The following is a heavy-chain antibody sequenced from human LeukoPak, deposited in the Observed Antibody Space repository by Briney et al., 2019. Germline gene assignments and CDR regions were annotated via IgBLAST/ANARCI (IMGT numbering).Heavy chain of an antibody. J-gene: IGHJ5*02. Sequence: SVKVSCKASGGTLSSYAISWVRQAPGQGLEWMGRIIPIFGTANYAQKFQGRVTITTDESTSTAYMELSSLRSEDTAVYYCASRYNWNYDWFDPWGQGTLVTVSS. D-gene: IGHD1-7*01. CDR2: IIPIFGTA. CDR1: GGTLSSYA. V-gene: IGHV1-69*05. CDR3: ASRYNWNYDWFDP.